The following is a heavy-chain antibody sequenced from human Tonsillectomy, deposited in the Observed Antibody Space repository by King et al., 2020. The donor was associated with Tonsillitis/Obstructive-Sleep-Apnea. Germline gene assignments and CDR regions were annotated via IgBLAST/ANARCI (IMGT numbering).Heavy chain of an antibody. V-gene: IGHV3-23*01. D-gene: IGHD3-10*01. CDR1: GFTFGSYA. CDR2: ISDSGGNT. J-gene: IGHJ3*02. Sequence: VQLLESGGGLVQPGGSLRLSCAASGFTFGSYAMNWVRQAPGKGLEWVSTISDSGGNTYYADSVKGRFTISRDNSKNTLYLRMNSLRAEDTALYYCAKKSGLGGTYLGEYAFDIWGQGTLVTVSS. CDR3: AKKSGLGGTYLGEYAFDI.